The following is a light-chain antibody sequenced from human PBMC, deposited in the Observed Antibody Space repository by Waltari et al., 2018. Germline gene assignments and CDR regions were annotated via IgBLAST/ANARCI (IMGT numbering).Light chain of an antibody. J-gene: IGLJ2*01. CDR3: CSYTTGGDMV. V-gene: IGLV2-14*01. CDR2: EVY. Sequence: QSALTQPASMSGSPGQSIAISCTSTPSHLGDYNYVPWYPPHPGKAPKLIIYEVYERPPGVSDRFSGSKSGNTASLAISRLQDEDEAHYYCCSYTTGGDMVFGGGTKVTVL. CDR1: PSHLGDYNY.